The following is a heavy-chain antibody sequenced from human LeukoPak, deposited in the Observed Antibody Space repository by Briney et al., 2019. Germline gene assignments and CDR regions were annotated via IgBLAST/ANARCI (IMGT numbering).Heavy chain of an antibody. V-gene: IGHV1-69*13. Sequence: SVKVSCKASGGTFSSYAISWVRQAPGQGLEWMGGIIPIFGTANYAQKFQGRVTITADESTSTAYMELSSLRSEDTAVYYCARDSGSGYPIDYWGQGTLVTVSS. CDR3: ARDSGSGYPIDY. CDR2: IIPIFGTA. CDR1: GGTFSSYA. D-gene: IGHD3-22*01. J-gene: IGHJ4*02.